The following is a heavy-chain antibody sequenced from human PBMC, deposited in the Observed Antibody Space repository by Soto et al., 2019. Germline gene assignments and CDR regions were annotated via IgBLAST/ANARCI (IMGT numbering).Heavy chain of an antibody. D-gene: IGHD2-2*01. CDR3: ASPVVPAAMGGPYFYGIDV. V-gene: IGHV3-74*01. Sequence: EVQLVESGGGLVQPGGSLRLSCAASGFTFSGHWMHWVRQAPGKGLVWVSRINGDGSSTNYADFVKGRFTISRDNAESTQYLQMNRLRAEDTAVYYCASPVVPAAMGGPYFYGIDVWGQGTTVTVSS. CDR2: INGDGSST. CDR1: GFTFSGHW. J-gene: IGHJ6*02.